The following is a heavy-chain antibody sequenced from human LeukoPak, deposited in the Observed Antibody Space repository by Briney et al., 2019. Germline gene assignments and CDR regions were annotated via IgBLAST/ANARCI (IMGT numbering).Heavy chain of an antibody. CDR3: ARVSGRLYYDFWSGYGMDV. CDR1: GFTFSSYE. Sequence: GGSLRLSCAASGFTFSSYEMNWVRQAPGKGLEWVSYISSSGSTIYYADSVEGRFTISRDNAKNSLYLQMNSLRAEDTAVYYCARVSGRLYYDFWSGYGMDVWGQGTTVTVSS. J-gene: IGHJ6*02. D-gene: IGHD3-3*01. V-gene: IGHV3-48*03. CDR2: ISSSGSTI.